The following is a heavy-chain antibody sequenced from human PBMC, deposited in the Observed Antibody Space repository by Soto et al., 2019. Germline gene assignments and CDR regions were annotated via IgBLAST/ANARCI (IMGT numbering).Heavy chain of an antibody. J-gene: IGHJ4*02. CDR2: IYYSGST. D-gene: IGHD5-12*01. CDR1: GGSISSSSYY. Sequence: QLQLQESGPGLVKPSETLSLTCTVSGGSISSSSYYWGWIRQPPGKGLEWIGSIYYSGSTYYNPTLKSRVTISVDTSKNQFSLKLSSVTATDTAVYYCARGRWLQPFDYWGQGTLVTVSS. CDR3: ARGRWLQPFDY. V-gene: IGHV4-39*01.